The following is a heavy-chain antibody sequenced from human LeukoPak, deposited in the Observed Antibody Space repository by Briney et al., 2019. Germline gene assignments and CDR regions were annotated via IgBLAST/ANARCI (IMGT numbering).Heavy chain of an antibody. CDR3: ARVIVVVPAANAFDI. V-gene: IGHV1-2*02. J-gene: IGHJ3*02. CDR1: GYTFTSYC. CDR2: INPNSGGT. Sequence: GASVKVSCKASGYTFTSYCMHWVRQAPGQGLEWMGWINPNSGGTNYAQKFQGRVTMTRDTSISTAYMELSRLRSDDTAVYYCARVIVVVPAANAFDIWGQGTMVTVSS. D-gene: IGHD2-2*01.